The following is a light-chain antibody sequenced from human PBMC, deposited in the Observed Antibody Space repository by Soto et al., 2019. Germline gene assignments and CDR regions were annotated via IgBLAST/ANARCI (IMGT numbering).Light chain of an antibody. CDR2: GNI. CDR3: QSYDSRLSNYV. V-gene: IGLV1-40*01. Sequence: QSLLTQPPSVSGAPGQRVTISCTGSNSNIGAGYDVHWYQQFPGTAPKLLIYGNINRPSGVPDRFSGSKSGPSASLAITGLQAEDEADYYCQSYDSRLSNYVFGGGTKVTVL. CDR1: NSNIGAGYD. J-gene: IGLJ1*01.